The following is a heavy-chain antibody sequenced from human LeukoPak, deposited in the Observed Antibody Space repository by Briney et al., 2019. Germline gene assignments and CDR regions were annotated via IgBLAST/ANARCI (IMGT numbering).Heavy chain of an antibody. CDR2: IYYSGST. V-gene: IGHV4-31*03. CDR1: GGSISSGGYY. CDR3: ARIDGSGRLWEFDP. J-gene: IGHJ5*02. D-gene: IGHD3-10*01. Sequence: TLSLTCTVSGGSISSGGYYWSWIRQHPGKGLEWDGYIYYSGSTYYNPSLKSRVTISVDTSKNQFSLKLSSVTAADTAVYYCARIDGSGRLWEFDPWGQGTLVTVSS.